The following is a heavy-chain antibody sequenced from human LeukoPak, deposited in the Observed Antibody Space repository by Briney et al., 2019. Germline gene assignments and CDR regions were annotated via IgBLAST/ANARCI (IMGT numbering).Heavy chain of an antibody. CDR2: INPNSGGT. CDR1: GYTFTSYY. V-gene: IGHV1-2*02. J-gene: IGHJ5*02. Sequence: ASVKVSCKASGYTFTSYYIHWVRQAPGQGLEWMGWINPNSGGTNYAQKFQGRVTMTRDTSISTAYMELSRLRSDDTAVYYCARGGSSGWYNWFDPWGQGTLVTVSS. CDR3: ARGGSSGWYNWFDP. D-gene: IGHD6-19*01.